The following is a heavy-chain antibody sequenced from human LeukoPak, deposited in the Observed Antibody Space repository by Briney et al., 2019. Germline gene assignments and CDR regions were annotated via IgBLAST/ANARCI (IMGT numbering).Heavy chain of an antibody. Sequence: GGSLRLSCAASGFTFSNYAMTWVRQAPRKGLEWVSSLNPVYYADSVKGRFTISRDDSKNTLFLQMNSLRAEDTAIYYCAKDSFSHNGIFDALDIWGQGTMVTVSS. CDR2: LNPV. V-gene: IGHV3-23*01. D-gene: IGHD2-8*01. CDR3: AKDSFSHNGIFDALDI. J-gene: IGHJ3*02. CDR1: GFTFSNYA.